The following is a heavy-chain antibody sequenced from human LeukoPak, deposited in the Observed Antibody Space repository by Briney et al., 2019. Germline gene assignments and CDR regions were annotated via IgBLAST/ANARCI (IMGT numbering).Heavy chain of an antibody. V-gene: IGHV1-69*05. J-gene: IGHJ3*02. CDR3: ASEDTAMDAFDI. CDR2: IIPIFGTA. D-gene: IGHD5-18*01. Sequence: GASVKVSCKASGGTFSSYAISWVRQAPGQGLEWMGRIIPIFGTANYAQKFQGRVTITKDESTRTAYMELSSLRSEDTAVYYCASEDTAMDAFDIWGQGTMVTVSS. CDR1: GGTFSSYA.